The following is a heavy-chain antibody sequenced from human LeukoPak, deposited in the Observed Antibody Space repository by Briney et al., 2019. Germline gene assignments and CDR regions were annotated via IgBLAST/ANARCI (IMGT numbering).Heavy chain of an antibody. Sequence: PGGSLKLSCAASGFTFSGSAMHWVRRASGKGLEWVGRIRSKANSYATAYAASVKGRFTISRDDSKNTAYLQMNSLKTEDTAVYYCARSYCSSTSCSDDYWGQGTLVTVSS. CDR2: IRSKANSYAT. J-gene: IGHJ4*02. CDR3: ARSYCSSTSCSDDY. D-gene: IGHD2-2*01. CDR1: GFTFSGSA. V-gene: IGHV3-73*01.